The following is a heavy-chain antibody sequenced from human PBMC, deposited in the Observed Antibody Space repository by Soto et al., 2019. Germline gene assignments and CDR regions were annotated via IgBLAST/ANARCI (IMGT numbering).Heavy chain of an antibody. CDR1: GGSISTSRSY. CDR3: ARQPTTGDTDLWFDP. D-gene: IGHD2-21*01. V-gene: IGHV4-39*01. CDR2: IFYSGST. Sequence: QLQLLESGPGLVKASETLSLTCNVSGGSISTSRSYWAWIRQPPGKGLEWLANIFYSGSTYYNPSLGSRSTVSVATSKNEFSLKLRSVTAADTAVYYCARQPTTGDTDLWFDPWGQGTLVTVSS. J-gene: IGHJ5*02.